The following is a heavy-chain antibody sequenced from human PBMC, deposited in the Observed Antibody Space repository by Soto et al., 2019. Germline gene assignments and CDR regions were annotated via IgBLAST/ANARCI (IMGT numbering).Heavy chain of an antibody. CDR3: ARFPQTAIVRGACFDY. V-gene: IGHV1-69*02. Sequence: QVQLVQSGAEVKKPGSSVKVSCKASGGTFSSYIISWVRQAPGQGLEWMGRIIPILGIANYAQKFQGRVTITAHKSTRTAYMELSSLRSEDTAVDSGARFPQTAIVRGACFDYWGQGTGVTVSS. D-gene: IGHD1-26*01. CDR2: IIPILGIA. CDR1: GGTFSSYI. J-gene: IGHJ4*02.